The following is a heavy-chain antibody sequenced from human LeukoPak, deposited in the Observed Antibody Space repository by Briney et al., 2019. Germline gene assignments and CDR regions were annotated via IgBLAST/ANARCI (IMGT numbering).Heavy chain of an antibody. CDR1: GGPPRSYY. J-gene: IGHJ4*02. CDR2: MYYSGST. V-gene: IGHV4-59*08. D-gene: IGHD2-21*02. Sequence: SETLSLTCSVSGGPPRSYYWSWLRQPPGKGLEWLGHMYYSGSTNYNPSLKSRVTMSVDTSKNQFSLKLTSVTAADTAAYYCARVADALLFSLDYWGQGTLVTVSS. CDR3: ARVADALLFSLDY.